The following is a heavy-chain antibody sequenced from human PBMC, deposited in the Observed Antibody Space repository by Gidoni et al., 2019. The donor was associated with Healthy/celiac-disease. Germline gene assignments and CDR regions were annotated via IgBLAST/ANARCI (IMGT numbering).Heavy chain of an antibody. Sequence: QVQLVQSGAEVKKPGVTVKVSCKVSGYTFTSHGIRWVRQAPGQGLEWMGWISAYNGNTSEAQKLQGRVTMTTDTSTSTAYMELRSLRSDDTAVYYCARDDMWTYYYGSGSNPRYVAFDIWGQGTMVTVSS. CDR1: GYTFTSHG. D-gene: IGHD3-10*01. J-gene: IGHJ3*02. V-gene: IGHV1-18*01. CDR2: ISAYNGNT. CDR3: ARDDMWTYYYGSGSNPRYVAFDI.